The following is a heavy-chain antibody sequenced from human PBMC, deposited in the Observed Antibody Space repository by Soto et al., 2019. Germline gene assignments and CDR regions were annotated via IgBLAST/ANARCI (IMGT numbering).Heavy chain of an antibody. J-gene: IGHJ4*02. CDR1: GYTFTNYG. CDR2: ISAYNGNT. D-gene: IGHD2-2*01. Sequence: QVQLVQSGAEVKKPGASVKVSCKASGYTFTNYGISWVRQAPGQGLEWMGWISAYNGNTDYAKKLQGRVTMTTDTSTSTAYMELRSLRSDDTAVYYCARVGAYCVSTRCHDYWGQGTLVTVSS. CDR3: ARVGAYCVSTRCHDY. V-gene: IGHV1-18*01.